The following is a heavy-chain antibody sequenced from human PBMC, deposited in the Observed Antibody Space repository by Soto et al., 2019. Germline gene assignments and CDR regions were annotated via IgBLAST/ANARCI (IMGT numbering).Heavy chain of an antibody. CDR2: ISNDGSDK. CDR3: AKDQARAASHGID. J-gene: IGHJ3*01. CDR1: GFTFNNYG. Sequence: QVQLVESGGGVVQPGRSLRLSCAASGFTFNNYGMHWARQAPGKGLEWVAAISNDGSDKYYADSVKGRLTISRDNSKNTVFLQMSSLRAEDTAVYYCAKDQARAASHGIDWGQATMVTVSS. V-gene: IGHV3-30*18. D-gene: IGHD6-13*01.